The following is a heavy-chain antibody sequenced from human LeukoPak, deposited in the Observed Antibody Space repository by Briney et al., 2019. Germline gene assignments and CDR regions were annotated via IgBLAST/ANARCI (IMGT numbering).Heavy chain of an antibody. CDR3: ARWNNGWEFDP. Sequence: GGSLRLSCAASGFTFSSSWMTWVRQAPGKGLEWVAHIKGDGTDKYYVDSMKGRFTISRDNAKNSLYLQMNSLRAEDTAVYYCARWNNGWEFDPWGQGTLVTVSS. V-gene: IGHV3-7*05. CDR1: GFTFSSSW. CDR2: IKGDGTDK. J-gene: IGHJ5*02. D-gene: IGHD1/OR15-1a*01.